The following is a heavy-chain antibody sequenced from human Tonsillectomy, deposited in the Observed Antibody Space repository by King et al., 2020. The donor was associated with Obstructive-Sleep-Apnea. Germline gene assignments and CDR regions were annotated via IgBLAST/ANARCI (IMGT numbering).Heavy chain of an antibody. Sequence: VQLVESGGGLVQPGRSLRLSCAASRFTFDDYAMHWVRQAPGKGLEWVAGISWNSGSIGYAESVKGRFTISRDNAKNSLYLQMNSLRAEDTALYYCAKDEGGGVGGEAFDIWGQGTMVTVSS. V-gene: IGHV3-9*01. CDR2: ISWNSGSI. CDR3: AKDEGGGVGGEAFDI. J-gene: IGHJ3*02. CDR1: RFTFDDYA. D-gene: IGHD3-16*01.